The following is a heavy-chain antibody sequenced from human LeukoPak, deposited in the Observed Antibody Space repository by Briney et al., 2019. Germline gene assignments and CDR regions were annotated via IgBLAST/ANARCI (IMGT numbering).Heavy chain of an antibody. V-gene: IGHV3-9*01. CDR1: GFTFDDYA. CDR3: AKDITFGGSPYYFDY. Sequence: PGRSLRLSCAASGFTFDDYAMHWVRQAPGKGLEWVSGISWNSGSIGYADSVKGRFTISRDNAKNSLYLQMNSLRAEDTALYYCAKDITFGGSPYYFDYWGQGTLVTVSS. J-gene: IGHJ4*02. D-gene: IGHD3-16*01. CDR2: ISWNSGSI.